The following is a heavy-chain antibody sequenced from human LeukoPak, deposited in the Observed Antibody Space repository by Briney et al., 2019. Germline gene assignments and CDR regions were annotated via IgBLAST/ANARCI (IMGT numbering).Heavy chain of an antibody. Sequence: GGSLRLSCAASGFSFSIYSLNWVRQAPGKGLEWVSYISHTGSTMSYADSVKGRFTISRDSSKNTLSLQMNSLRAEDTAVYYCARTSGNYLYFDSWGQGTLVTVSS. D-gene: IGHD3-10*01. CDR3: ARTSGNYLYFDS. V-gene: IGHV3-48*01. CDR2: ISHTGSTM. CDR1: GFSFSIYS. J-gene: IGHJ4*02.